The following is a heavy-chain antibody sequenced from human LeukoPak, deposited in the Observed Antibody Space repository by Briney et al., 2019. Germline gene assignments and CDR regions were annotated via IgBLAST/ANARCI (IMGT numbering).Heavy chain of an antibody. V-gene: IGHV3-13*01. J-gene: IGHJ6*03. CDR1: GSTFSSYD. CDR2: IGTAGDI. D-gene: IGHD6-25*01. Sequence: PGGSLRLSCAASGSTFSSYDMHWVRQATGKGLEWVSGIGTAGDIYYSGSVKGRFTISRENAKNSLYLQMNSLRAGDTAVYYCARDRGRYHMDVWGKGTTVTISS. CDR3: ARDRGRYHMDV.